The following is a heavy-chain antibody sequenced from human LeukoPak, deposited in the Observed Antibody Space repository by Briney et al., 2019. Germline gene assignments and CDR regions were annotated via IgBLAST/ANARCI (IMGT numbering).Heavy chain of an antibody. V-gene: IGHV1-46*03. CDR2: INPSVGGT. CDR3: ARHGSGRYYPAEGRVDY. D-gene: IGHD3-10*01. Sequence: ASVKVSCKAFGYGFTNYYIHWVRQAPGQGLEWMGIINPSVGGTTYARKFQGRVTMTRDTSTSTVYMELSSLRSEDTAVYYCARHGSGRYYPAEGRVDYWGQGTLVTVSS. CDR1: GYGFTNYY. J-gene: IGHJ4*02.